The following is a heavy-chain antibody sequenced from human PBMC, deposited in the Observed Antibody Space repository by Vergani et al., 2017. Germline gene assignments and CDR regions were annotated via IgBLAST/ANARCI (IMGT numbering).Heavy chain of an antibody. Sequence: EVQLLESGGGLVQPGGSLRLSCAASGFTFSSDAMSWVRQAPGKGPEWVSAISGSGGSTYYADSVKGRLTISRDNSKKTLYLQMNSLRAEDTAVYYWATDRENHYYYYYVDVWGKGTTVTVSS. CDR3: ATDRENHYYYYYVDV. D-gene: IGHD1-14*01. V-gene: IGHV3-23*01. CDR1: GFTFSSDA. J-gene: IGHJ6*03. CDR2: ISGSGGST.